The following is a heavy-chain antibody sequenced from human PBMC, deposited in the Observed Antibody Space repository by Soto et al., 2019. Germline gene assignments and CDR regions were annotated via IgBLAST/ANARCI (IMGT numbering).Heavy chain of an antibody. CDR2: IYYSGST. CDR1: GGSISSGDYY. D-gene: IGHD6-13*01. J-gene: IGHJ4*02. V-gene: IGHV4-30-4*01. CDR3: ARGSIKAAETTWTDG. Sequence: SETLSLTCTVSGGSISSGDYYWSWIRQPPGKGLEWIGYIYYSGSTYYNPSLKSRVTISVDTSKNQFSLKLSSVTAADTAVYYGARGSIKAAETTWTDGWGQRSPVTLS.